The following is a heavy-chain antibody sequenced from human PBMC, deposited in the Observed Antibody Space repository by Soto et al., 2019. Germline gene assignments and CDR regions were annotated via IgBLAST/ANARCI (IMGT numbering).Heavy chain of an antibody. J-gene: IGHJ4*02. CDR1: GGSISSSSYY. CDR3: ARPTYCSGGSCYNY. V-gene: IGHV4-39*01. CDR2: IYYSGST. Sequence: SETLSLTCTVSGGSISSSSYYWGWIRQPPGKGLEWIGSIYYSGSTYYNPSLKSRVTISVDTSKNQFSLKLSSVTAADTAVYYCARPTYCSGGSCYNYWGQGTLVTVSS. D-gene: IGHD2-15*01.